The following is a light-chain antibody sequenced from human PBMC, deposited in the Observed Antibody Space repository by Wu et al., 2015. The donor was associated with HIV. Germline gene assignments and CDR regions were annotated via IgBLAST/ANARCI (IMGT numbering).Light chain of an antibody. V-gene: IGKV1-5*03. CDR1: QSISNW. Sequence: DIQMTQSASSLSASVGDRVAVTCRASQSISNWLAWYLQIPGKAPKLLIYQASYLNSGVPSRFSGSGSGTEFSLTISSLQPDDFATYYCQQYNSYPWTFGQGTKVEIK. J-gene: IGKJ1*01. CDR2: QAS. CDR3: QQYNSYPWT.